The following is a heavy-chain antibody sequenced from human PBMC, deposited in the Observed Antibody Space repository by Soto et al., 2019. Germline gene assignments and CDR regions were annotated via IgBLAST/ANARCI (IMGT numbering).Heavy chain of an antibody. CDR2: ISGSGGST. CDR3: AKDVQSRYYYDSSGYYDY. CDR1: GFTFSSYA. Sequence: GGSLRLSCAASGFTFSSYAMSWVRQAPGKGLEWVSAISGSGGSTYYAESVKGRFTISRGNSKNTLYLQMNSLRAEDTAVYYCAKDVQSRYYYDSSGYYDYWGQGTLVTVSS. V-gene: IGHV3-23*01. J-gene: IGHJ4*02. D-gene: IGHD3-22*01.